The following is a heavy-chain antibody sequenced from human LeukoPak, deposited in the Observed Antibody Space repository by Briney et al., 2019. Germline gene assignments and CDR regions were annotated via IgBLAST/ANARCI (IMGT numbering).Heavy chain of an antibody. D-gene: IGHD1-26*01. Sequence: SETLSLTCTVSDGSISSYYWSWIRQPAGKGLEWIGHIYSSGSSNYNPSLKSRVTMSVDTSKNQLSLKVSSVTAADTAVYYCARELGTTVSFDYWGQGTLVTVSS. CDR1: DGSISSYY. J-gene: IGHJ4*02. CDR3: ARELGTTVSFDY. CDR2: IYSSGSS. V-gene: IGHV4-4*07.